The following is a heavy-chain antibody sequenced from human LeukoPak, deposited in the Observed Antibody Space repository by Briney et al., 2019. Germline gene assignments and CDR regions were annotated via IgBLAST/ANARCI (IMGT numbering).Heavy chain of an antibody. CDR1: GGSISSYY. CDR3: ARDSGGNSGAFDI. CDR2: IYYSGST. Sequence: SETLSLTCTVSGGSISSYYWSWIRQHPGKGLEWTGYIYYSGSTYYNPSLKSRVTISVDTSKNQFSLKLSSVTAADTAVYYCARDSGGNSGAFDIWGQGTMVTVSS. J-gene: IGHJ3*02. V-gene: IGHV4-59*06. D-gene: IGHD4-23*01.